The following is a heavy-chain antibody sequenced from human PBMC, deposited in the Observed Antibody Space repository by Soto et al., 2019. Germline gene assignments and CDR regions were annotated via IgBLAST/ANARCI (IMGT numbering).Heavy chain of an antibody. Sequence: SETLSLTCAVYGGSFSGYYWSWIRQPPGKGLEWIGEINHSGSTNYNPSLKSRVTISVDTSKNQFSLKLSSVTAADTAVYYCARKPVISPARWFDPWGQGTLVTGSS. V-gene: IGHV4-34*01. CDR3: ARKPVISPARWFDP. J-gene: IGHJ5*02. D-gene: IGHD2-21*01. CDR1: GGSFSGYY. CDR2: INHSGST.